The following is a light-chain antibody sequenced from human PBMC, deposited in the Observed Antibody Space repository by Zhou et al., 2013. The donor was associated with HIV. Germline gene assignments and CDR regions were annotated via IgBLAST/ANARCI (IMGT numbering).Light chain of an antibody. CDR2: AAS. V-gene: IGKV1-9*01. CDR1: QGISSY. Sequence: DIQLTQSPSFLSASVGDRVTITCRASQGISSYLAWYQQKPGKAPKLLIYAASTLQSGVPSRFSGSGSGTEFTLTISSLQPEDFATYYCQQYSAYSWTFGQGTSVELK. CDR3: QQYSAYSWT. J-gene: IGKJ1*01.